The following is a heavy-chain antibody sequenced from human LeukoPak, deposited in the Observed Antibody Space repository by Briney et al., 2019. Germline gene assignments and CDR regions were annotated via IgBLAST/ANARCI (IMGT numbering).Heavy chain of an antibody. V-gene: IGHV3-66*02. Sequence: GGSLRLSCAASGFTVSSNYMSWVRQAPGKGLEWVSVIYSGGSTYYADSVKGRFTISRDNSKNTLYLQMNSLRAEDTAVYYRARRRKTALDVWGQGTTVTVSS. J-gene: IGHJ6*02. CDR1: GFTVSSNY. CDR2: IYSGGST. CDR3: ARRRKTALDV.